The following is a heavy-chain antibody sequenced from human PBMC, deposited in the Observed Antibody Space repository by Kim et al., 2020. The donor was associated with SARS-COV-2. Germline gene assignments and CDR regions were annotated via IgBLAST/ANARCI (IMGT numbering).Heavy chain of an antibody. CDR1: GGSFSGYY. V-gene: IGHV4-34*01. CDR2: INHSGST. J-gene: IGHJ4*02. D-gene: IGHD6-19*01. CDR3: ARVKGWYFSQDY. Sequence: SETLSLTCAVYGGSFSGYYWSWIRQPPGKGLEWIGEINHSGSTNYNPSLKSRVTISVDTSKNQFSLKLSSVTAADTAVYYCARVKGWYFSQDYWGQGTLVTVPS.